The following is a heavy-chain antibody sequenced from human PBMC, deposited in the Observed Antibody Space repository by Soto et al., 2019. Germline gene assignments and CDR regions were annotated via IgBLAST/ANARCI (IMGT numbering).Heavy chain of an antibody. CDR3: AKIDSTWPYNWLDP. CDR1: GFTFSSYV. V-gene: IGHV3-23*01. J-gene: IGHJ5*02. Sequence: PGGSLRLSCAASGFTFSSYVMSWVRQAPGKGLEWVSTIGGSGSTTYYADSVKGRFTISRDNSKNTLYLQMNSLSPEDTAMYYCAKIDSTWPYNWLDPWGQGTLLTVYS. CDR2: IGGSGSTT. D-gene: IGHD6-13*01.